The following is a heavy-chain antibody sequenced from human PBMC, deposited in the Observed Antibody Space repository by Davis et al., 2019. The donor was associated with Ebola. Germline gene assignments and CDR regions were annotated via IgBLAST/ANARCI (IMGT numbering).Heavy chain of an antibody. D-gene: IGHD6-19*01. V-gene: IGHV3-48*02. Sequence: GESLKISCAASGFTFSSYSMSWVRQAPGKGLEWVSSISSTSSTISYADSVKGRFSISRDNAKNSLYLQMNSLRDEDTAAYYCARVRGSGWYKDYWGQGTLVTVSS. CDR2: ISSTSSTI. J-gene: IGHJ4*02. CDR1: GFTFSSYS. CDR3: ARVRGSGWYKDY.